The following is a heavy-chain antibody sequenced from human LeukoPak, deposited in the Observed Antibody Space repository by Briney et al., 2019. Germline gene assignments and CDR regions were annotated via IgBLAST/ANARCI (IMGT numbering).Heavy chain of an antibody. CDR1: GGSISSSNW. J-gene: IGHJ5*02. CDR3: ARVGYDFWSGYYAYWFDP. D-gene: IGHD3-3*01. CDR2: IYHSGST. V-gene: IGHV4-4*02. Sequence: PSGTLSLTCAVSGGSISSSNWWSWVRQPPGKGLEWIGEIYHSGSTIYNPSLKSRVTISVDKSKNQFSLKLSSVTAADTAVYYCARVGYDFWSGYYAYWFDPWGQGTLVTVSS.